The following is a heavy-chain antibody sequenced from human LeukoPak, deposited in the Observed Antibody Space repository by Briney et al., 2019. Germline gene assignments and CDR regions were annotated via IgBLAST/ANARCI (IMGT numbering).Heavy chain of an antibody. J-gene: IGHJ4*02. CDR1: GYTFTSYD. Sequence: ASVKVSCKASGYTFTSYDINWVRQATGQGLEWMGWMSPNSGNTGYAQKFQGRVTITRNTSISTAYMELSSLRFEDTAVYYCARGLPGTFDYWGQGTLVTVSS. D-gene: IGHD2-2*01. CDR3: ARGLPGTFDY. CDR2: MSPNSGNT. V-gene: IGHV1-8*03.